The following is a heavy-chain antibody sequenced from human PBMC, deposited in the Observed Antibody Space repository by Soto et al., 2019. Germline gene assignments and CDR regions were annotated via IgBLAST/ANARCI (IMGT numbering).Heavy chain of an antibody. Sequence: ASVKVSCKASGYTFTSYAMHWVRQAPGQRLEWMGWVNAGNGNTKYSQKFQGRVTITRDTSASTAYMELSSLRSEDTAVYYCARDYGSGSYPLDYWGQGTLVTVSS. CDR1: GYTFTSYA. CDR2: VNAGNGNT. D-gene: IGHD3-10*01. CDR3: ARDYGSGSYPLDY. V-gene: IGHV1-3*01. J-gene: IGHJ4*02.